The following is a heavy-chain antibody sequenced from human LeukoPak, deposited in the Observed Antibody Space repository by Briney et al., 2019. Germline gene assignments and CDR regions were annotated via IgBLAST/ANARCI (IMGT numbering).Heavy chain of an antibody. CDR1: GFTSSSYW. Sequence: GGSLRLSCAASGFTSSSYWMNWVRQDPGKGLEWVANIKEDGSEKYYVDSVKGRFTISRDNAKNSLYLQMNSLRAEDTAMYYCARDPPLITAAGSRYFQHWGQGTLVTASS. V-gene: IGHV3-7*01. CDR3: ARDPPLITAAGSRYFQH. J-gene: IGHJ1*01. CDR2: IKEDGSEK. D-gene: IGHD6-13*01.